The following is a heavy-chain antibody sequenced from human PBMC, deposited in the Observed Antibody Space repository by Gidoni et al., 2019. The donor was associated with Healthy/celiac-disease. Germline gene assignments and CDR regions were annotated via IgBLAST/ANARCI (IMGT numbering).Heavy chain of an antibody. D-gene: IGHD3-16*01. CDR2: ISSNGGST. V-gene: IGHV3-64D*08. CDR1: GFTFSSYA. CDR3: VKEGGGRLFDP. J-gene: IGHJ5*02. Sequence: EVQLVESGGGLVQPGGSLSLSCSASGFTFSSYAMHWFRKAPGKGMEYVSAISSNGGSTYYADSVKGRFTISRDNSKNTLYLQMSSLRAEDTAVYYCVKEGGGRLFDPWGQGTLVTVSS.